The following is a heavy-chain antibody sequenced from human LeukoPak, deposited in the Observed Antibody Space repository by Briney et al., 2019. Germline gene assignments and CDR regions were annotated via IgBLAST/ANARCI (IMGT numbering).Heavy chain of an antibody. V-gene: IGHV3-23*01. CDR2: ISGSGGST. D-gene: IGHD3-10*01. J-gene: IGHJ6*02. CDR3: AKYFRLDGSGSYNFGYYYYGMDV. Sequence: GGSLRLSCAASGFTFSSYAMSWVRQAPGKGLEWVSAISGSGGSTYYADSVKGRFTISRDNSKNTLYLQMNSLRAEDTAVYYCAKYFRLDGSGSYNFGYYYYGMDVWGQGTTVTVSS. CDR1: GFTFSSYA.